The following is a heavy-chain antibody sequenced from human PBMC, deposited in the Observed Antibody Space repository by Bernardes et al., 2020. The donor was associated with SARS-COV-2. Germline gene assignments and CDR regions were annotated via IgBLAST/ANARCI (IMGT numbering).Heavy chain of an antibody. J-gene: IGHJ4*02. CDR3: AKRRVEWELLHYFDS. V-gene: IGHV1-2*02. D-gene: IGHD1-26*01. CDR2: ISPTSGDT. Sequence: ASVKVSWKASGYTFTDYYLHWVRQPPGQGLEWMGWISPTSGDTNYAQKFQGRVTVTRDTSISTAYMELRSLRSDDTAMYFCAKRRVEWELLHYFDSWGQGTLVTVSS. CDR1: GYTFTDYY.